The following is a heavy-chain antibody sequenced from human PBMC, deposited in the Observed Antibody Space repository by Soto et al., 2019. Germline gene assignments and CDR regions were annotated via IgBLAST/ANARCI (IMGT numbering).Heavy chain of an antibody. Sequence: QVQLVQSGAEVKKPGSSVKVSCKASGGTFSSYAISWVRQAPGQGLEWMGGIIPIFGTANYAQKFQGRVTITADESTSTAYMELSSLRSEDTAVYYCAREGYSSSWNRAEYFQHWGQGTLVTVSS. CDR1: GGTFSSYA. CDR3: AREGYSSSWNRAEYFQH. CDR2: IIPIFGTA. V-gene: IGHV1-69*01. D-gene: IGHD6-13*01. J-gene: IGHJ1*01.